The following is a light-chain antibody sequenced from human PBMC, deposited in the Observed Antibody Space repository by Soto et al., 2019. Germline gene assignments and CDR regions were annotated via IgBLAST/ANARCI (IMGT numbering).Light chain of an antibody. CDR1: SSNIGNNY. J-gene: IGLJ3*02. CDR3: GTWDSTLSSDV. Sequence: QSVLTQPPSVSAAPGLKVTISCSGSSSNIGNNYVSWYQQFPGTAPKVIIFDNDERPSGIPDRFSGSKSGTSATLVITELQTGDEADYYCGTWDSTLSSDVFGGGTKLTVL. CDR2: DND. V-gene: IGLV1-51*01.